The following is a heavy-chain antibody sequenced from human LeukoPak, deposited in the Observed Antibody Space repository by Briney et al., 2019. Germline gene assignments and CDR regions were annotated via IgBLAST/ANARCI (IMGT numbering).Heavy chain of an antibody. J-gene: IGHJ4*02. CDR2: ISWNSGSI. D-gene: IGHD1-7*01. V-gene: IGHV3-9*01. CDR1: GFTFDDYA. CDR3: AKDFFPTGTTPLFDY. Sequence: GRSLRLSCAASGFTFDDYAMHWVRQAPGKGLEWVSGISWNSGSIGYADSVKGPFTISRDNAKNSLYLQMNSVRAEDTTLYYCAKDFFPTGTTPLFDYWGQGTLVTVSS.